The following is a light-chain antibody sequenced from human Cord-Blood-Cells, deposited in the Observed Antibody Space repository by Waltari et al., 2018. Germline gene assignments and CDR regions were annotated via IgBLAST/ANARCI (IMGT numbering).Light chain of an antibody. CDR3: QQFNNYPIT. CDR2: DAS. V-gene: IGKV1D-13*01. Sequence: AIQLTQSPSSLSASVGDRVTITCRASQGISSALAWYQQKPGKAAKLLIYDASSLESGVPSRFSGSGSATDFTLTISSLQPEDFATYYCQQFNNYPITFGQGTRLEIK. CDR1: QGISSA. J-gene: IGKJ5*01.